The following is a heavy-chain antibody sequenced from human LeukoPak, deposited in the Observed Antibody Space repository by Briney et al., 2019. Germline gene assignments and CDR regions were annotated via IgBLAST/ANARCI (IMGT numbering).Heavy chain of an antibody. J-gene: IGHJ3*01. CDR2: ISSSSSYI. D-gene: IGHD3-9*01. CDR1: GFTFSSYT. V-gene: IGHV3-21*06. Sequence: GGSLRLSCAASGFTFSSYTMNWVRQAPGKGLEWVSSISSSSSYIYYVDSVKGRFTISRDNAKNSLYLQMNSLRAEDTAVYYCARDTYDILTGYYKWAFWGQGTMVTVSS. CDR3: ARDTYDILTGYYKWAF.